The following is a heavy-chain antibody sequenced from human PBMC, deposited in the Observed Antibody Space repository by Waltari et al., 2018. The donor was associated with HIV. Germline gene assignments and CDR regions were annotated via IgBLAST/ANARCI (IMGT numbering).Heavy chain of an antibody. CDR2: ISGSGGST. Sequence: EVQVLESGGALVQPGGSLRLPCAASGFHFSNYGMSWVRQAPGKGLEWVSTISGSGGSTYYADSVKGRFTVSRDNSKNTLYLQMNSLRAEDTAVYFCVKEHQYSHSWYSYYGMDVWGQGTTVTVSS. J-gene: IGHJ6*02. V-gene: IGHV3-23*01. CDR3: VKEHQYSHSWYSYYGMDV. D-gene: IGHD6-13*01. CDR1: GFHFSNYG.